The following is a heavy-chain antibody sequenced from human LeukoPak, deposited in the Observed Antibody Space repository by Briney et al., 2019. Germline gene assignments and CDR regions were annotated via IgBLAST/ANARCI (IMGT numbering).Heavy chain of an antibody. CDR1: GGSFSGYY. V-gene: IGHV4-34*01. CDR2: INHSGST. CDR3: ARGWTVTTFRSARGWFDP. J-gene: IGHJ5*02. D-gene: IGHD4-17*01. Sequence: SETLSLTCAVYGGSFSGYYWSWIRQPPGKGLEWIGEINHSGSTNYNPSLKSRVAISVDTSKNQFSLKLSSVTAADTAVYCCARGWTVTTFRSARGWFDPWGQGTLVTVSS.